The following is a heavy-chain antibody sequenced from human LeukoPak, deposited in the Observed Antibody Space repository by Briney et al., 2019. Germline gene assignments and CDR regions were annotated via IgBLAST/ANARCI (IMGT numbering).Heavy chain of an antibody. J-gene: IGHJ4*02. V-gene: IGHV3-21*01. CDR2: ISSGSGNI. D-gene: IGHD2-15*01. CDR1: GFTFSAYS. Sequence: GGSLRLSCAASGFTFSAYSMNWVRQAPGKGLEWVSVISSGSGNIYYADSLQGRFTISRDNAKNSLYLQMNSLRAEDTAIYYCARVFSGSDYWGQGTLVTVSS. CDR3: ARVFSGSDY.